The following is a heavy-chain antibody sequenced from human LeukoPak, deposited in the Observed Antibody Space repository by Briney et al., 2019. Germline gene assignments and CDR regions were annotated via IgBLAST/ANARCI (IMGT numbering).Heavy chain of an antibody. D-gene: IGHD3-16*01. CDR2: IKQDGSEK. V-gene: IGHV3-7*03. J-gene: IGHJ1*01. CDR1: GFTFSSYW. Sequence: GGSLRLSCAASGFTFSSYWMSWVRQAPGKGLEWVANIKQDGSEKYYVDSVKGRFTISRDNSKNAQSLQMNSLRAEDTAVYYCAKDDDWGRYKHWGQGTLVTVSS. CDR3: AKDDDWGRYKH.